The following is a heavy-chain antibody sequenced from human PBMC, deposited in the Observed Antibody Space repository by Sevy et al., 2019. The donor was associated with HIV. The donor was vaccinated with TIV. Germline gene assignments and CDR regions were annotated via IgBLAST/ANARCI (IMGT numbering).Heavy chain of an antibody. V-gene: IGHV1-46*01. CDR2: INPSGGST. D-gene: IGHD3-3*01. CDR1: GYTFTSYY. J-gene: IGHJ4*02. Sequence: ASVKVSCKASGYTFTSYYMHWVRQAPGQGLEWMGIINPSGGSTSYAQKFQGRVTMTRDTSTSTVYMELSSLRSEDTAVYYCAIDHYHYDSPDYWGQGTLVTVSS. CDR3: AIDHYHYDSPDY.